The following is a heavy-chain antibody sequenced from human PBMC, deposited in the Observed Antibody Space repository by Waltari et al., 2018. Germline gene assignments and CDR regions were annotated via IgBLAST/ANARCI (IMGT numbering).Heavy chain of an antibody. V-gene: IGHV4-61*02. Sequence: QVQLQESGPGLVKPSQTLSLTCTVSGGSISSGSYSWSWIRQPAGKGLEWIGRIYTSGSTNYNPSLKSRVTISVDTSKNQFSLKLSSGTAADTAVYYCATMGIAAAGTYFDYWGQGTLVTVSS. J-gene: IGHJ4*02. CDR2: IYTSGST. D-gene: IGHD6-13*01. CDR3: ATMGIAAAGTYFDY. CDR1: GGSISSGSYS.